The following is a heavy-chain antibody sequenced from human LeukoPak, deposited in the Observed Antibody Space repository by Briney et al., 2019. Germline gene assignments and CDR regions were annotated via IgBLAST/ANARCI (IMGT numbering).Heavy chain of an antibody. J-gene: IGHJ4*02. CDR3: ARGLRFGGFWAHFDY. CDR2: ISHAGGA. Sequence: PGGSLRLSCAASGFTVSSNFMTWVRQAPGKGLEWVSLISHAGGAYYADSVNGRFSISRDESKDTLSLQMNSLRVEDTAVYYCARGLRFGGFWAHFDYWGLGILVTVSS. V-gene: IGHV3-66*01. D-gene: IGHD3-16*01. CDR1: GFTVSSNF.